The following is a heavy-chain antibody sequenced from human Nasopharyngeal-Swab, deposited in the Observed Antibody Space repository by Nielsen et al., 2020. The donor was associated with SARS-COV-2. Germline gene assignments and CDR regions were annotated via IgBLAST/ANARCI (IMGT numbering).Heavy chain of an antibody. CDR1: GGTFSSYA. Sequence: SVKVSCKASGGTFSSYAISWVRQAPGQGLEWMGGIIPIFGTANYAQKFQGRVTITADESTSTAYMELSSLRSEDTAVYYCATGPVRGVISWFDPWGQGTLVTVSS. J-gene: IGHJ5*02. CDR3: ATGPVRGVISWFDP. CDR2: IIPIFGTA. D-gene: IGHD3-10*01. V-gene: IGHV1-69*13.